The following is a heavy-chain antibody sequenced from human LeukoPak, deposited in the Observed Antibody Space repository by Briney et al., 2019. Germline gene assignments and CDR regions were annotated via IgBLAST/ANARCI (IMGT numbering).Heavy chain of an antibody. CDR2: IYYGSGST. V-gene: IGHV4-39*01. J-gene: IGHJ4*02. D-gene: IGHD4-23*01. CDR3: ARRTVVIGRDDY. CDR1: GGSISSGSYY. Sequence: SETLSLTCTVSGGSISSGSYYWSWIRQPAGKGLEWIGSIYYGSGSTYYNPSLKSRITISTDTSKNQFSLKLSSVTAADTAVYYCARRTVVIGRDDYWGQGTLVTVSS.